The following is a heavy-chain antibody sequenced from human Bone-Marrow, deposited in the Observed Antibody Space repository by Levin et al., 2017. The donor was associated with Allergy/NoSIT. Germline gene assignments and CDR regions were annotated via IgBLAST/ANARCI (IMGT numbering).Heavy chain of an antibody. Sequence: PKASVKVSCKASGYTFTDYAINWVRQVPGQGLEWMGWINTHTGKPAYAQNFTGRFVFSLDTSVSTAYLQIGSLEAADTAVYYCARGYGSLVIVGRWFDPWGQGTRVTVSS. D-gene: IGHD1-26*01. CDR3: ARGYGSLVIVGRWFDP. V-gene: IGHV7-4-1*01. J-gene: IGHJ5*02. CDR2: INTHTGKP. CDR1: GYTFTDYA.